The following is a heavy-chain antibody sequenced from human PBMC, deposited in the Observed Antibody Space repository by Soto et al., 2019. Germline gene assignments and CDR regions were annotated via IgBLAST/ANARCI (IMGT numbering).Heavy chain of an antibody. J-gene: IGHJ4*02. CDR3: ARDGAVAGNTNFDY. CDR2: INAGNGKT. CDR1: GYTFTNYA. V-gene: IGHV1-3*01. Sequence: QVQLVQSGAEVKQPGASVKVSCRASGYTFTNYAIHWVRQGPGQRLEWMGWINAGNGKTKYSQKFQGRVTITRDTSASTAYMERSSLRSEDTAVYYCARDGAVAGNTNFDYWGQGTLVTVSS. D-gene: IGHD6-19*01.